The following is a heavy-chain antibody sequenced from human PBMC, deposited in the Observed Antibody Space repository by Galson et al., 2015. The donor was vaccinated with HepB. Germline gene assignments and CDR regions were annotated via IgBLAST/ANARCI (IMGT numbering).Heavy chain of an antibody. Sequence: SVKVSCKASGYTFTSYAMHWVRQAPGQRLEWMGWINAGNGNTKYSQKFQGRVTITRDTSASTAYMELSSLRSEDTAVYYCARSPLERDDNAFDIWGQGTMVTVSS. V-gene: IGHV1-3*01. J-gene: IGHJ3*02. CDR3: ARSPLERDDNAFDI. D-gene: IGHD1-1*01. CDR1: GYTFTSYA. CDR2: INAGNGNT.